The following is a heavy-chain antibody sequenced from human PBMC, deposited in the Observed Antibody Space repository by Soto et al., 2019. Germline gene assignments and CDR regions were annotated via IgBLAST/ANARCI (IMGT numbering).Heavy chain of an antibody. Sequence: EVQLVESGGGLVKPGGSLRLSCAASGFTFSSYSMNWVRQAPGKGLEWVSSISSSSSYIYYADSVKGRFTISRDNAKNPLYPQMNSLGAEGTAVYYLSRRKHGWYVHWYYGLDLWGQGTKVTVSS. CDR2: ISSSSSYI. D-gene: IGHD6-19*01. CDR3: SRRKHGWYVHWYYGLDL. J-gene: IGHJ6*02. V-gene: IGHV3-21*01. CDR1: GFTFSSYS.